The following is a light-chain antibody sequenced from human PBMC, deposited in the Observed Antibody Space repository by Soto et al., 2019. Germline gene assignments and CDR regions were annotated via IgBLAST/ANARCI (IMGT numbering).Light chain of an antibody. CDR3: QQRSNWRVT. CDR1: QSINRH. V-gene: IGKV3-11*01. CDR2: DAS. Sequence: EIVLTQSPATLSLSPGERATLSCRASQSINRHLAWYRQKPGQAPRLLIYDASNRATGIPARFSGSGSGTDFTLTISSLEPEDFAVYYCQQRSNWRVTFGQGTRLEIK. J-gene: IGKJ5*01.